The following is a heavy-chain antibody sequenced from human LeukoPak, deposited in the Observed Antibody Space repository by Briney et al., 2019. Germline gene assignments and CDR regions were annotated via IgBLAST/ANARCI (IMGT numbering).Heavy chain of an antibody. CDR3: VRDPSYGSSWYYYMDV. Sequence: GGSLRLSCAASEFTFVRYAMNWVRQAPGKGVEWVSYISSSSFKIGYADSVKGRFTISRDNSKNSLYLQMYSLRVEDTAVYYCVRDPSYGSSWYYYMDVWGKGTTVTVSS. V-gene: IGHV3-48*04. CDR2: ISSSSFKI. CDR1: EFTFVRYA. J-gene: IGHJ6*03. D-gene: IGHD6-13*01.